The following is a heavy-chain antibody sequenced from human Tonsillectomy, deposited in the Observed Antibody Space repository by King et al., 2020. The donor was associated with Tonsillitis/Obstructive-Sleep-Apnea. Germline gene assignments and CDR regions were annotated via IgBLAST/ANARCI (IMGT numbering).Heavy chain of an antibody. D-gene: IGHD2-2*01. V-gene: IGHV3-53*04. J-gene: IGHJ6*03. CDR3: ARDIVVVPGTYYYMDV. CDR1: GFTVSSNY. CDR2: IYSGGST. Sequence: VQLVESGGGLVQPGGSLRLSCAASGFTVSSNYMSWVRQAPGKGLEWVSVIYSGGSTYYADSVKGRFTISRHNSKNTLYLQMNSLRAEDTAVYYCARDIVVVPGTYYYMDVWGKGTTVTVSS.